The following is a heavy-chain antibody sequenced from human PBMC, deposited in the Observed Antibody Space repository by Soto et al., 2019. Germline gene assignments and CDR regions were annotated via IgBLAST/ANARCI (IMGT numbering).Heavy chain of an antibody. Sequence: HPGGSLRLSCAASGFTFSSYAMSWVRQAPGKGLEWVSAISGSGGSTYYADSVKGRFTISRDNSKNTLYLQMNSLRAEDTAVYYCATAPRFLVAYYYYYMDVWGKGTTVTVSS. CDR1: GFTFSSYA. CDR2: ISGSGGST. D-gene: IGHD3-3*01. J-gene: IGHJ6*03. CDR3: ATAPRFLVAYYYYYMDV. V-gene: IGHV3-23*01.